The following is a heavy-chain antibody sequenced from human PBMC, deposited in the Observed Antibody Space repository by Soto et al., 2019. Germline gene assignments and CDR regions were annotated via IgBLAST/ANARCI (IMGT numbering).Heavy chain of an antibody. Sequence: ETLSLTCTVSGGSISSYYWSWIRQSPGKGLEWIGYIYNSGSTNYNPSLKSRVTISVDTSKNQFSLKLSSVTAADTAVYYCARAYDSSGYYYGFGAFDIWGQGTMVTVSS. CDR3: ARAYDSSGYYYGFGAFDI. V-gene: IGHV4-59*01. CDR2: IYNSGST. J-gene: IGHJ3*02. D-gene: IGHD3-22*01. CDR1: GGSISSYY.